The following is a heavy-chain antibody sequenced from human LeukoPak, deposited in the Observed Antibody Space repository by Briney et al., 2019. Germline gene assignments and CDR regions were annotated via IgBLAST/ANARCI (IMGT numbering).Heavy chain of an antibody. CDR2: IYYSGST. CDR3: ARERVWFGKLHQYYPDY. J-gene: IGHJ4*02. CDR1: GGSISSGGYY. D-gene: IGHD3-10*01. Sequence: SETLSLTCTVSGGSISSGGYYWSWIRQHPGKGLEWIGYIYYSGSTYYNPSLKSRVTISVDTSKNQFSLKLSSVTAADTAVYYCARERVWFGKLHQYYPDYWGQGTLVTVSS. V-gene: IGHV4-31*03.